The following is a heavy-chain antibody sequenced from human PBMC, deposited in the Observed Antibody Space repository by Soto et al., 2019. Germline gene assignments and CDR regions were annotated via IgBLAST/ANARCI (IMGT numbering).Heavy chain of an antibody. CDR1: GGSFSGYY. CDR2: INHSGST. D-gene: IGHD6-6*01. J-gene: IGHJ4*02. V-gene: IGHV4-34*02. CDR3: ARTSRFEY. Sequence: QVLLLQWGAGLLKPSETLSLTCAVYGGSFSGYYWSWIRQPPGKGLEWIGEINHSGSTNYNPSLKSRVTISVDTSKNQFSLKLSSVTAADTAVYYCARTSRFEYWGQGTLVTVSS.